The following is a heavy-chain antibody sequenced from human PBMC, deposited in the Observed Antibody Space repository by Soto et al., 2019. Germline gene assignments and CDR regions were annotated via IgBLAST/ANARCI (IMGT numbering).Heavy chain of an antibody. CDR1: GFTFSSYG. Sequence: PGESLKISCAASGFTFSSYGMHWVRQAPGKGLEWVAVISYDGNNKYYADSVKGRFTISRDNFKNTLYLQMDSLRAEDTAMYYCAKDHLETTVTTPSYWGQGTLVTVSS. J-gene: IGHJ4*02. V-gene: IGHV3-30*18. CDR3: AKDHLETTVTTPSY. D-gene: IGHD4-17*01. CDR2: ISYDGNNK.